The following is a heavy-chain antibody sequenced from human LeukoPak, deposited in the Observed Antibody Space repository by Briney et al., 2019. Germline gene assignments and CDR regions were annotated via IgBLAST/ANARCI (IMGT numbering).Heavy chain of an antibody. J-gene: IGHJ5*01. Sequence: GGSLRLSCAASGFIFSNYGMHWVRQAPGKGLEWVAVISYDGSSKYYADSVKGRFTISRDNSKNTLFLQMNTLRAEDTAIYYCAREVVGATPNWFDSWGQGTLVTVSS. CDR2: ISYDGSSK. CDR3: AREVVGATPNWFDS. CDR1: GFIFSNYG. V-gene: IGHV3-30*03. D-gene: IGHD1-26*01.